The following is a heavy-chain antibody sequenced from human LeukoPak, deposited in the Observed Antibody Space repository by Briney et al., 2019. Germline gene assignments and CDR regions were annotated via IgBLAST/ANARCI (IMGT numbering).Heavy chain of an antibody. CDR3: ARQVLLWFGELSSGDADY. Sequence: PSETLSLTCTVSGGSISSSSYYWGWIRQPPGKGLEWIGCIYYSGSTYYNPSLKSRVTIFVDTSKNQFSLKLSSVTAADTAVYYCARQVLLWFGELSSGDADYWGQGTLVTVSS. D-gene: IGHD3-10*01. V-gene: IGHV4-39*01. J-gene: IGHJ4*02. CDR1: GGSISSSSYY. CDR2: IYYSGST.